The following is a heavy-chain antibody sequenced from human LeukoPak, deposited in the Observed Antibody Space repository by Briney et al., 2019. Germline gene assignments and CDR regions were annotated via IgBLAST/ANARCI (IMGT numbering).Heavy chain of an antibody. Sequence: ASVKVSCKASGYTFTGYYMHWVRQAPGQGLEWMGWINPNSGGTNYAQKFQGRVTMTRDTSISTAYMELSRLRSDDTAVYYCARADSSSWPYYYYYYMDVWGKGTTVTISS. J-gene: IGHJ6*03. CDR3: ARADSSSWPYYYYYYMDV. D-gene: IGHD6-13*01. CDR1: GYTFTGYY. CDR2: INPNSGGT. V-gene: IGHV1-2*02.